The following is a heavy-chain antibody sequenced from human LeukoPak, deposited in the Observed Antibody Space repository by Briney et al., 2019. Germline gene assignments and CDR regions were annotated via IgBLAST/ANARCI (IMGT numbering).Heavy chain of an antibody. Sequence: PGGSLRLSCAASGFTFSSYAMSWVRQAPGKGLEWVAVIWYDGSNKYYADSVKGRFTISRDNSKNTLYLQMNSLRAEDTAVYYCAKAYYLNRDAFDIWGQGTMVTVSS. D-gene: IGHD3-10*01. J-gene: IGHJ3*02. CDR2: IWYDGSNK. CDR1: GFTFSSYA. CDR3: AKAYYLNRDAFDI. V-gene: IGHV3-33*06.